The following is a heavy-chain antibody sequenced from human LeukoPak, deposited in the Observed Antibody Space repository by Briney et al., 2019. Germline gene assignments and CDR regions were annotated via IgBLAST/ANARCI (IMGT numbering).Heavy chain of an antibody. CDR3: ARASYSYDINGWVPFDY. CDR2: VNESGGT. D-gene: IGHD3-22*01. V-gene: IGHV4-34*01. J-gene: IGHJ4*02. Sequence: SETLSLTCAVYVGSFSGYHWNWIRQPPGKGPEWIGEVNESGGTNINPSLRSRVILSVDTSMNQFSLKLISVTAADTAVYYCARASYSYDINGWVPFDYWGQRTLVTVSS. CDR1: VGSFSGYH.